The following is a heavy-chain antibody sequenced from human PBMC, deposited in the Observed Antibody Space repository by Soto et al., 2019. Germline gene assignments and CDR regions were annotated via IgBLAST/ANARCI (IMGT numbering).Heavy chain of an antibody. CDR2: ISQDGSHK. V-gene: IGHV3-30*03. D-gene: IGHD4-4*01. J-gene: IGHJ4*02. CDR1: GFTFSKYG. Sequence: QVQLVESGGGVVQPGRSLRLSCAASGFTFSKYGMHWVRQVPGKGLEWVAVISQDGSHKYYAESLKGRFTISRDNSKNTLYREMNSLRGDDTAVYSWASQYYSGTFLFDSWGQGTLVTVSS. CDR3: ASQYYSGTFLFDS.